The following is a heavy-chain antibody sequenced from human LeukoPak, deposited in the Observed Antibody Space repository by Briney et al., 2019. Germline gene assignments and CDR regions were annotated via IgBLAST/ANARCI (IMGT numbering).Heavy chain of an antibody. J-gene: IGHJ6*02. CDR3: ARHQTYYYDTTAPGYYYGMDV. Sequence: SETLSLTCTVSGGSISSYYWSWIRQPAGKGLEWIGRIYTSGSTNYNPSLKSRVTMSVDTSKNQFSLKLSSVTAADTAVYYCARHQTYYYDTTAPGYYYGMDVWGQGTTVTVSS. D-gene: IGHD3-22*01. V-gene: IGHV4-4*07. CDR1: GGSISSYY. CDR2: IYTSGST.